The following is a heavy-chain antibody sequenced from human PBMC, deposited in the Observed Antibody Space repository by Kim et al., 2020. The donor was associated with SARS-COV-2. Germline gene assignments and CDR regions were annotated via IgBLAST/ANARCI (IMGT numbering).Heavy chain of an antibody. CDR1: GGSISSGDYY. V-gene: IGHV4-30-4*01. CDR3: ARDKRAYSDILSGYPNRRYYYYGMDV. D-gene: IGHD3-9*01. Sequence: SETLSLTCTVSGGSISSGDYYWSWIRQPPGKGLEWIGYIYYSGSTYYNPSLKSRVTISVDTSKNQFSLKLSSVTAADTAVYYCARDKRAYSDILSGYPNRRYYYYGMDVWGQGTTVTVSS. CDR2: IYYSGST. J-gene: IGHJ6*02.